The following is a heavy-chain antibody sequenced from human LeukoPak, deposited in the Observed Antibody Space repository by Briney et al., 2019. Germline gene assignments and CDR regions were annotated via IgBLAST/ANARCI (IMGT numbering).Heavy chain of an antibody. CDR3: AREWNFES. CDR1: GYTFTGYY. CDR2: IHTNIGGT. V-gene: IGHV1-2*02. Sequence: ASVKVSCKASGYTFTGYYMHWVGQAPGQGLEWMGWIHTNIGGTNYAQKFQGRVTITRDTSISTAYMVLSRLRSDETAVYYCAREWNFESWGQGTLVTVSS. J-gene: IGHJ4*02. D-gene: IGHD1-1*01.